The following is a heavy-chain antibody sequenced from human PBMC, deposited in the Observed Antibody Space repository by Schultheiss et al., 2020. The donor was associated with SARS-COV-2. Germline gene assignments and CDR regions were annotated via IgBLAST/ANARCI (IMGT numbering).Heavy chain of an antibody. D-gene: IGHD5-24*01. CDR1: GDSIGTYY. CDR2: IYYSGST. CDR3: ARGRDPYYTYGMAV. V-gene: IGHV4-59*01. Sequence: SETLSLTCSVSGDSIGTYYWNWVRQSPGKGLEWIGYIYYSGSTNYNPSVKSRVTMSVDKSKNQFSLKLCSVTAADTAVYYCARGRDPYYTYGMAVWGQGTTVTVSS. J-gene: IGHJ6*02.